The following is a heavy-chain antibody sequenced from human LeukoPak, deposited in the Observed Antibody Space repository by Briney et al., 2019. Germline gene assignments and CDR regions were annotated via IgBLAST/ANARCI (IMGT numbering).Heavy chain of an antibody. D-gene: IGHD3-3*01. V-gene: IGHV3-9*01. CDR2: ISWQSNTR. CDR3: VKDRDFWSGLDV. J-gene: IGHJ6*02. Sequence: GGSRSPSLQPPGSSFVNIACHWSRQFPGKAREGFSGISWQSNTRKYADSVRGRFTISRDNAKNSLYLQMNSLKLEDTALYYCVKDRDFWSGLDVWGQGTMVTVS. CDR1: GSSFVNIA.